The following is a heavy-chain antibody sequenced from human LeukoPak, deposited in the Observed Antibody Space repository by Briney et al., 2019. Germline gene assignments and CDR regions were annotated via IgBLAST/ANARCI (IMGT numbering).Heavy chain of an antibody. D-gene: IGHD3-22*01. CDR2: IYYSGST. CDR3: ARWGYYDSSGYLRSFDP. CDR1: GGSISSSSYY. J-gene: IGHJ5*02. Sequence: SETLSLTCTVSGGSISSSSYYWGWIRQPPGKGLEWIGSIYYSGSTYYNPSLKSRVTISVDTFKNQFSLKLSSVTAADTAVYYCARWGYYDSSGYLRSFDPWGQGTLVTVSS. V-gene: IGHV4-39*07.